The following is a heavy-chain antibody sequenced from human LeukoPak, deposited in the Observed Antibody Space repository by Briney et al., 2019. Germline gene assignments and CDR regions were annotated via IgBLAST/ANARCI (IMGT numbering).Heavy chain of an antibody. J-gene: IGHJ6*03. Sequence: GGSLRLSCAASGFTFSSYAMSWVRQAPGKGLEWVSAISGSGGSTYYADSVKGRFTISRDNSKNTLYLQMNSLRAEDTAVYYCAKSQGPFGEFREYYYYYMDVWGKGTTVTVSS. CDR3: AKSQGPFGEFREYYYYYMDV. V-gene: IGHV3-23*01. CDR1: GFTFSSYA. CDR2: ISGSGGST. D-gene: IGHD3-10*01.